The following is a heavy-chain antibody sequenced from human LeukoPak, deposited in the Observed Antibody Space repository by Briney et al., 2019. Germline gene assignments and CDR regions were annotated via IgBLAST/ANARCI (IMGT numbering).Heavy chain of an antibody. Sequence: SQTLSLTCAISGDSVSSNRAAWNWIRQSASRGLEWLGRTYYRSKWYNDYAVSVKIRVIINPDTARNQFSLQLNSVTPEDTAVYYCARDRVQMNFDSWGQGTLVTVSS. CDR1: GDSVSSNRAA. J-gene: IGHJ4*02. CDR2: TYYRSKWYN. D-gene: IGHD3-10*01. CDR3: ARDRVQMNFDS. V-gene: IGHV6-1*01.